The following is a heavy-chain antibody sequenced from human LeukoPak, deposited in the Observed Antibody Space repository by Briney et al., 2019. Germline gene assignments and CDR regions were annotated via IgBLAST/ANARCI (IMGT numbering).Heavy chain of an antibody. D-gene: IGHD2-15*01. J-gene: IGHJ4*02. CDR1: GFTFSSYG. CDR3: AKVAVVAAIRTTYFDY. Sequence: GGSLRLSCAASGFTFSSYGMHWVRQAPGKGLEWVAFIRYDGSNKYYSDSVKGRFTISRDNSKNTLYLQMNSLRAEDTAVYYCAKVAVVAAIRTTYFDYWGQGTLVTVSS. CDR2: IRYDGSNK. V-gene: IGHV3-30*02.